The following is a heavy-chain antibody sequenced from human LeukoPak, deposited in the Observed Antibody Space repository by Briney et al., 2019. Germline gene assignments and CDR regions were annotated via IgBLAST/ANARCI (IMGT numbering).Heavy chain of an antibody. CDR2: IYYSGST. CDR3: ARDAGYCSGGSCQYYFDY. J-gene: IGHJ4*02. CDR1: GGSISSYY. D-gene: IGHD2-15*01. Sequence: PSETLSLTCTVSGGSISSYYWSWIRQPPGKGLEWIGYIYYSGSTYYNPSLKSRVTISVDTSKNQFSLKLSSVTAADTAVYYCARDAGYCSGGSCQYYFDYWGQGTLVTVSS. V-gene: IGHV4-59*12.